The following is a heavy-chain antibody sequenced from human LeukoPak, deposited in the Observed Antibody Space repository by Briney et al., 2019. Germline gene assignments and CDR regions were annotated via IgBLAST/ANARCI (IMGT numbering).Heavy chain of an antibody. J-gene: IGHJ5*02. CDR2: VDPEDGET. V-gene: IGHV1-69-2*01. D-gene: IGHD5-24*01. CDR3: ATGRWLQPFDP. Sequence: ASVKVSCKVSGYTFTDYYMHWVQQAPGKGLEWMGLVDPEDGETIYAEKFQGRVTITADTPTDTAYMELSGLRSEDTAVYYCATGRWLQPFDPWGQGTLVAVSS. CDR1: GYTFTDYY.